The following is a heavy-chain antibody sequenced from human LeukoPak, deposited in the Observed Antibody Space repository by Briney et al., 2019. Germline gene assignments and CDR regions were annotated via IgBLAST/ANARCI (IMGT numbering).Heavy chain of an antibody. V-gene: IGHV1-69*13. CDR3: ASRYCSSTSCYAGGDY. J-gene: IGHJ4*02. CDR1: GYTFTNYG. CDR2: IIPIFGTA. Sequence: GASVKVSCKASGYTFTNYGLSWVRQAPGQGLEWMGGIIPIFGTANYAQKFQGRVTITADESTSTAYMELSSLRSEDTAVYYCASRYCSSTSCYAGGDYWGQGTLVTVSS. D-gene: IGHD2-2*01.